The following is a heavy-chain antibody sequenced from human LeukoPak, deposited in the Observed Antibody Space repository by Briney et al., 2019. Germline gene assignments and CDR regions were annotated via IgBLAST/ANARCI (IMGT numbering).Heavy chain of an antibody. CDR3: AIDGAGSHFYY. J-gene: IGHJ4*02. CDR1: GFTFSSYG. CDR2: IRYDGSDK. D-gene: IGHD3-10*01. V-gene: IGHV3-30*02. Sequence: PGGSLRLSCAASGFTFSSYGMHWVRQAPGKGLEWVALIRYDGSDKYNADSVKGRFTISRDNSKNTLYLQMNSLRAEDTAVYYCAIDGAGSHFYYWGQGTLVTVSS.